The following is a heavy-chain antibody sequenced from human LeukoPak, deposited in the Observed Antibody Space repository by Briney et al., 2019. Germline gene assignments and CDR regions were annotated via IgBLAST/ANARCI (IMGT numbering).Heavy chain of an antibody. V-gene: IGHV4-61*08. D-gene: IGHD3-10*01. Sequence: SETLSLTCTVSGGSISSGGYYWSWIRQHPGKGLEWIGYIYYSGSTNYNPSLKSRVTISVDTSKNQFSLKLSSVAAADTAVYYCARHVSWFGELWYSYYYGMDVWGQGTTVTVSS. CDR2: IYYSGST. J-gene: IGHJ6*02. CDR3: ARHVSWFGELWYSYYYGMDV. CDR1: GGSISSGGYY.